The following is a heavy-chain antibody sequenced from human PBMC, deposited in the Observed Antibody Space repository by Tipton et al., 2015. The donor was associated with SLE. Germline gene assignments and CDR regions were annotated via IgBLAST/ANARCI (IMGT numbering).Heavy chain of an antibody. Sequence: PSLTCTVSGGSISSYYWSWIRQPPGKGLEWIGYIYYSGSTNYNPSLKSRVTISVDTSKNQFSLKLSSVTAADTAVYYCARSRYSSSSYYYYYMDVWGKGTTVTVSS. CDR1: GGSISSYY. V-gene: IGHV4-59*01. D-gene: IGHD6-6*01. CDR2: IYYSGST. CDR3: ARSRYSSSSYYYYYMDV. J-gene: IGHJ6*03.